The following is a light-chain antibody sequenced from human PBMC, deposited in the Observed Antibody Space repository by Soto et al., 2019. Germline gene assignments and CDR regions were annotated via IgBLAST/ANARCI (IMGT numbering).Light chain of an antibody. V-gene: IGLV1-40*01. CDR2: GNS. CDR3: QSYDSSLSGWM. CDR1: SSNIGAGYD. Sequence: QSVLTQPPSVSGAPGQRVTISCTGSSSNIGAGYDVHWYQQLPGTAPKLLISGNSNRPSGVPDRFSGSKSGTSASLAITGLQAEEEADYYCQSYDSSLSGWMFGGGTKLTVL. J-gene: IGLJ3*02.